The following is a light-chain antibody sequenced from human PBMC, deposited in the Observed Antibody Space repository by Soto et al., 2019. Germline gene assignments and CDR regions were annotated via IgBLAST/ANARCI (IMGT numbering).Light chain of an antibody. J-gene: IGLJ1*01. V-gene: IGLV2-14*03. CDR3: SSHPTTYTVDV. CDR2: EVN. CDR1: ASDIGTNNY. Sequence: QSALTQPASVAGSPGQSITISCTGTASDIGTNNYVSWYQQYPGKAPQLIIYEVNQRPSGISDRFFGSKSGDTASLTISWLQADDEADYYCSSHPTTYTVDVFGAGTKVTVL.